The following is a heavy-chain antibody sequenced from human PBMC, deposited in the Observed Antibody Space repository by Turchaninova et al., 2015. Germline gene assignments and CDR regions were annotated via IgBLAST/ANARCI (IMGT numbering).Heavy chain of an antibody. Sequence: QVQLQQWGAGLLKPSATLSLACAVYGGSFSGYYRSWIRQPPGKGLGWIGEINHSGFTNYNPSRKSRVTISVDTSKNQFSLKVSSVTAADTAIYYCARGVGLVYAIGDYMDVWGKGTTVTVSS. CDR2: INHSGFT. D-gene: IGHD2-8*01. CDR3: ARGVGLVYAIGDYMDV. J-gene: IGHJ6*03. V-gene: IGHV4-34*01. CDR1: GGSFSGYY.